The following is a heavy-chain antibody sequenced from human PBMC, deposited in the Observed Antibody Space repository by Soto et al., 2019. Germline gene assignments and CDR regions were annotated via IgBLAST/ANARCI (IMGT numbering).Heavy chain of an antibody. CDR2: ISAYNGNT. J-gene: IGHJ4*02. V-gene: IGHV1-18*01. CDR1: GYTFTSYG. D-gene: IGHD3-10*01. CDR3: ARVIMYYYGSGSYYSGYFAF. Sequence: ASVKVSCKASGYTFTSYGISWVRQAPGQGLEWMGWISAYNGNTNYAQKLQGRVTMTTDTSTSTAYMELRSLRSDDTAVYYCARVIMYYYGSGSYYSGYFAFRGQGTLVTVSS.